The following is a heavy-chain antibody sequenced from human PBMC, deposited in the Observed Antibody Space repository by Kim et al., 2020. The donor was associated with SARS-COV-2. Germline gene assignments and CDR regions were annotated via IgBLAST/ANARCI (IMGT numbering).Heavy chain of an antibody. J-gene: IGHJ3*02. Sequence: GGSLRLSCAASGFTFSSYDMHWVRQATGKGLEWVSAIGTAGDTYYPDSVKGRFTISRENAKNSWYLQMNSLRAGDTAVYYCARAKASYYYDSSGYLGDDAFDIRGQGIMVTVPS. CDR3: ARAKASYYYDSSGYLGDDAFDI. V-gene: IGHV3-13*01. CDR1: GFTFSSYD. D-gene: IGHD3-22*01. CDR2: IGTAGDT.